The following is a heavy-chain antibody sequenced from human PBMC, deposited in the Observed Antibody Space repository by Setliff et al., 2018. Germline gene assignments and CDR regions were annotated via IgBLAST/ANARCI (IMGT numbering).Heavy chain of an antibody. Sequence: SETLSLTCTVSGDSIRSSRYYWGWIRQPPGKGLEWIGSIYSSGNTYYSPSLKRRVTISVDTTKNQFSLQLNSVTAADTAVYYCARDPSSVAARPGYWGQGTLVTVSS. CDR1: GDSIRSSRYY. V-gene: IGHV4-39*07. CDR2: IYSSGNT. J-gene: IGHJ4*02. D-gene: IGHD6-6*01. CDR3: ARDPSSVAARPGY.